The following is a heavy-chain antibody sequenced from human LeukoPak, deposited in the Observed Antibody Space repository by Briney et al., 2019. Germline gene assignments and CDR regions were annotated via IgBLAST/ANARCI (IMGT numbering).Heavy chain of an antibody. CDR2: ICSSGSTI. Sequence: GGSLRLSCAASGFTFSSYEMNWVRQAPGKGLEWVSYICSSGSTIYYADSVKGRFTISRDNAKNSLYLQMNSLRAEDTAVYYCARVYSSGWYETDYWGQGTLVTVSS. V-gene: IGHV3-48*03. J-gene: IGHJ4*02. D-gene: IGHD6-19*01. CDR3: ARVYSSGWYETDY. CDR1: GFTFSSYE.